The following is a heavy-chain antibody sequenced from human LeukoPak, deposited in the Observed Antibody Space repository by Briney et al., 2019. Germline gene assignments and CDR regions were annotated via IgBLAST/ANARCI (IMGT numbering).Heavy chain of an antibody. CDR2: ISVYNGNT. Sequence: GASVKVSCKASGYTFTSYYMHWVRQAPGQGLEWMGWISVYNGNTNYAQKLQGRVTMTADTSTTTAYMELRSLRSDDTAVYYCARGYCSSATCRHFDYWGQGALVTVSS. D-gene: IGHD2-2*01. CDR1: GYTFTSYY. J-gene: IGHJ4*02. V-gene: IGHV1-18*04. CDR3: ARGYCSSATCRHFDY.